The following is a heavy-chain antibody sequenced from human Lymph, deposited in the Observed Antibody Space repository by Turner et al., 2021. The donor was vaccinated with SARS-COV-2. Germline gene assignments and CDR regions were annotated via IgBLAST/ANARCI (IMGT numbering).Heavy chain of an antibody. Sequence: EVQLVEYGGGLVQPGGPLRLSCAASGFTFSEYGMRWVRQAPGKGLEWVAKINQDGSERYYVDSVKGRFTISRANAKNSLFLQMNSLRAEDTAVYYCARMGSSSWYFDYWGQGTLVTVSS. V-gene: IGHV3-7*01. D-gene: IGHD1-26*01. CDR1: GFTFSEYG. J-gene: IGHJ4*02. CDR3: ARMGSSSWYFDY. CDR2: INQDGSER.